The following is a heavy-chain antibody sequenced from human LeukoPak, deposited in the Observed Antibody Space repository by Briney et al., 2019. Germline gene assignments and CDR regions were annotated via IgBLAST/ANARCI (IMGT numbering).Heavy chain of an antibody. Sequence: SETLSLTCTVSGGSISSYYWNWIRQPPGKGLEWLGYISYTGSTNYNPSLQSRVTISVDTSKNQFSLKLSSVTAADTAVYYCARGERGYSYGKGGYYYGMDVWGQGTTVTVSS. J-gene: IGHJ6*02. CDR1: GGSISSYY. CDR2: ISYTGST. CDR3: ARGERGYSYGKGGYYYGMDV. V-gene: IGHV4-59*01. D-gene: IGHD5-18*01.